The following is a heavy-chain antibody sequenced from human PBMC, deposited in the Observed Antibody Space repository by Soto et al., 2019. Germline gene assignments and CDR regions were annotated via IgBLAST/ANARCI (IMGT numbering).Heavy chain of an antibody. Sequence: SETLSLTCTVSGGSISSSSYYWGWIRQPPGKGLEWIGSIYYSGSTYYNPSLKSRVTISVDTSKNQFSLKLSSVTAADTAVYYCARPEGAYYYYYYMDVWGKGTTVTVSS. J-gene: IGHJ6*03. CDR1: GGSISSSSYY. V-gene: IGHV4-39*01. CDR3: ARPEGAYYYYYYMDV. CDR2: IYYSGST. D-gene: IGHD3-16*01.